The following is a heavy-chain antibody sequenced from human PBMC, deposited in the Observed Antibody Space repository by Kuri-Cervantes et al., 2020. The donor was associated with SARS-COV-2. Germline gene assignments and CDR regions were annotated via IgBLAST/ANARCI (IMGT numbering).Heavy chain of an antibody. D-gene: IGHD6-25*01. CDR2: IHVNGRT. CDR3: ARTGSSGWPGSHWFDP. J-gene: IGHJ5*02. Sequence: GSLRLSCTVYGGSISSYYWSWIRQPAGKGLEWIGRIHVNGRTNYNPSLKSRVTMSVGASKNHFSLKLRSVTAADTAVYYCARTGSSGWPGSHWFDPWGQGTLVTVSS. CDR1: GGSISSYY. V-gene: IGHV4-4*07.